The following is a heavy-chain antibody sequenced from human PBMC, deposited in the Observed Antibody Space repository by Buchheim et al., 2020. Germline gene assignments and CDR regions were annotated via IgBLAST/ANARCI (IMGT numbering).Heavy chain of an antibody. D-gene: IGHD6-13*01. CDR3: AKENVRQQLGFDS. CDR2: ISSSGSTI. J-gene: IGHJ4*02. V-gene: IGHV3-48*03. Sequence: EVQLVESGGGLVQPGGSLRLSCAASGFTFSSYEMNWVRQAPGKGLEWVSYISSSGSTIYYADSVKGRFTISRDNPKNTLYLEMNSVTTEDTAVYFCAKENVRQQLGFDSWGQGTL. CDR1: GFTFSSYE.